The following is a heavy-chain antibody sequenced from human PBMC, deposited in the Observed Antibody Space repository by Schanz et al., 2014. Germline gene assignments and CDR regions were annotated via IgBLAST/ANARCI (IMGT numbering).Heavy chain of an antibody. J-gene: IGHJ4*02. Sequence: QAQLMESGGGVVQPGTSLILSCSVSGFSLNTYGIHWFRQPAGKGLEWVAVIWNNGVTKYYADSVRGRFTISRDRFQNTLYLRMSSLRAEDTAVYYCARPRCDYGEVDYWGQGTLXTVSS. CDR2: IWNNGVTK. CDR1: GFSLNTYG. V-gene: IGHV3-33*01. D-gene: IGHD4-17*01. CDR3: ARPRCDYGEVDY.